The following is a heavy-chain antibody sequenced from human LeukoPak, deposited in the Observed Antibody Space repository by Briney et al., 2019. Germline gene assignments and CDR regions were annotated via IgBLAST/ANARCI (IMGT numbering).Heavy chain of an antibody. CDR1: GFTFSSYA. D-gene: IGHD4-17*01. V-gene: IGHV3-23*01. CDR2: ISGSGGST. Sequence: GGSLRLSCAASGFTFSSYAMSWVRQAPGKGLEWVSAISGSGGSTYYADSVKGRFTISRDNSRNTLYLQMNSLRAEDTAVYYCAKRRTVNSAFDYWGQGTLVAVSS. CDR3: AKRRTVNSAFDY. J-gene: IGHJ4*02.